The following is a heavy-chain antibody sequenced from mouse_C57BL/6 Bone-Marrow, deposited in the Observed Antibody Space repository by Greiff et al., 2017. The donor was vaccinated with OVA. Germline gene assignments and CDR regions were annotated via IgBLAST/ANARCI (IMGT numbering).Heavy chain of an antibody. V-gene: IGHV1-9*01. CDR1: GYTFTGYW. J-gene: IGHJ3*01. Sequence: VQLQQSGAELMKPGASVKLSCKATGYTFTGYWIEWVKQRPGHGLEWIGEILPGSGSTNYNKKFKGKATFTADTSSNTAYMQLSSLTTDDSAIYYCARIYDGYYGFAYGGQGTLVTVSA. CDR2: ILPGSGST. CDR3: ARIYDGYYGFAY. D-gene: IGHD2-3*01.